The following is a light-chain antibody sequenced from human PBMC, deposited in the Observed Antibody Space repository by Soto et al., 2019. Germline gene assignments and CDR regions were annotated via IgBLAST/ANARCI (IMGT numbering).Light chain of an antibody. V-gene: IGLV1-44*01. Sequence: QSVLTQPPSASGTPGQRVTISCSGSNSNIGRNTVNWYQQLPGASPSLLIYSNNQRPSGVPDRFSGYKSGTSASLAISGLQSEDEADYYCAAWDESPNVPVFGGGTKLTVL. J-gene: IGLJ3*02. CDR3: AAWDESPNVPV. CDR2: SNN. CDR1: NSNIGRNT.